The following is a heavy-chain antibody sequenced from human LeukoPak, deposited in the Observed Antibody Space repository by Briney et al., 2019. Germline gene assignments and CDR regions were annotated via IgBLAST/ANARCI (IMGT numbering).Heavy chain of an antibody. J-gene: IGHJ4*02. CDR3: ANVPIAVAGTSEGY. Sequence: SETLSLTCTVSGGSISSGSYCWSWIRQPAGKGLEWIGRIYTSGSTNYNPSLKGRVTISVDTSKNQFSLKVSSVTAADTAVYYCANVPIAVAGTSEGYWGQGILVTVSS. V-gene: IGHV4-61*02. CDR2: IYTSGST. CDR1: GGSISSGSYC. D-gene: IGHD6-19*01.